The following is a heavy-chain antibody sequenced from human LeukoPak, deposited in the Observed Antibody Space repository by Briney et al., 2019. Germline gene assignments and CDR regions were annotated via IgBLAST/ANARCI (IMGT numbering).Heavy chain of an antibody. CDR2: INWNGGST. J-gene: IGHJ4*02. CDR1: GFTFDDYG. V-gene: IGHV3-20*04. CDR3: ARYVDTAMGAFDC. Sequence: GGSLRLSCAASGFTFDDYGMSWVRQAPGKGLEWVSGINWNGGSTGYADSVKDRFTISRDNAKNSLYLQMNSLRAEDTAVYYCARYVDTAMGAFDCWGQGTLVTVSS. D-gene: IGHD5-18*01.